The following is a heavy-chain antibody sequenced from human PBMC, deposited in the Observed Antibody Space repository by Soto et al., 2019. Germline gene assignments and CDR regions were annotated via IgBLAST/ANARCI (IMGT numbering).Heavy chain of an antibody. CDR3: TRDGS. V-gene: IGHV3-48*01. J-gene: IGHJ5*02. CDR1: GFPFGSYP. D-gene: IGHD5-12*01. CDR2: ISDSGSTI. Sequence: EVQLVESGEAWLQLGGSRRLSFAASGFPFGSYPRTWVRQTPDKGLEWLSYISDSGSTIHYADSVKGRFTISRDNAKNSLYLQMNSLRADDTAVYYCTRDGSWGQGTLVTVSS.